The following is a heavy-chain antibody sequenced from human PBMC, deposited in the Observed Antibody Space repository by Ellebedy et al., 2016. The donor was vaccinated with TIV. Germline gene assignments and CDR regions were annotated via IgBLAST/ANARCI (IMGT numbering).Heavy chain of an antibody. CDR3: AKGPTRGY. CDR2: ISGSGVNI. Sequence: GGSLRLSCAASGFTSSSYAMSWVRQAPGKGLEWVAVISGSGVNIHYADSVKGRFTISRDIPTNTWYLQMNSLRADDTAVYYCAKGPTRGYWGQGTLVTVSS. V-gene: IGHV3-23*01. D-gene: IGHD5-24*01. J-gene: IGHJ4*02. CDR1: GFTSSSYA.